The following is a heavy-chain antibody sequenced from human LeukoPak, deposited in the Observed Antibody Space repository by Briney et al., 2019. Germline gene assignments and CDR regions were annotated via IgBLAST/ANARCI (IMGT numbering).Heavy chain of an antibody. D-gene: IGHD3-22*01. CDR3: ARESSGDSSGYWRDAFDI. J-gene: IGHJ3*02. CDR1: GGSISNFH. CDR2: IDYSGSA. Sequence: SETLSLTCTISGGSISNFHWSWVRQPPGKGLEWIGHIDYSGSASYNPSLESRVIISVDTSKNHFSLKLSSGTAADTAMYYCARESSGDSSGYWRDAFDIWGQGTMVVVSS. V-gene: IGHV4-59*01.